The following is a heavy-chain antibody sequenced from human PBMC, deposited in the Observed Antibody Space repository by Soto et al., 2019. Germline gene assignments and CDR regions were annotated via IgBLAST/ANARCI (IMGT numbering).Heavy chain of an antibody. V-gene: IGHV3-23*01. Sequence: QLLESGGGLVQPGGSLRLSCAASGFTFSSHAMTLVRQAPGKGLEWVSTIISSGASTYYADSVKDRFTISRDNSKNTLYLQMNSLRAEDTAIYSCAQICGGTCYWGQRTLGTASS. CDR2: IISSGAST. CDR1: GFTFSSHA. J-gene: IGHJ4*02. CDR3: AQICGGTCY. D-gene: IGHD2-15*01.